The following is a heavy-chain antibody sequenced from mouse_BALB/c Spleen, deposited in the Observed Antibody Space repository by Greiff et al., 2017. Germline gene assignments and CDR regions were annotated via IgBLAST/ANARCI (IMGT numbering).Heavy chain of an antibody. CDR1: GYTFTSYV. Sequence: EVQLQESGPELVKPGASVKMSCKASGYTFTSYVMHWVKQKPGQGLEWIGYINPYNDGTKYNEKFKGKATLTSDKSSSTAYMELSRLTSEDSAVYYCAREAYDGYYVFDYWGQGTTLTVSS. CDR3: AREAYDGYYVFDY. V-gene: IGHV1-14*01. J-gene: IGHJ2*01. CDR2: INPYNDGT. D-gene: IGHD2-3*01.